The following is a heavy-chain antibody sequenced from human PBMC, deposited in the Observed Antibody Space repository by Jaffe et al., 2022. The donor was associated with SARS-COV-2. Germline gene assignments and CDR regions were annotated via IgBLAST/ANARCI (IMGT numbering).Heavy chain of an antibody. D-gene: IGHD5-12*01. J-gene: IGHJ6*02. CDR2: VWYDGSNK. Sequence: QVQLVESGGGVVQPGRSLRLSCAASGFTFSSHVMHWVRQAPGKGLEWVAVVWYDGSNKHYADSVKGRFTISRDNSKNTLYLQMNSLRAEDTAVYYCARDLPDVDDYHYYGMDVWGQGTTVTVSS. CDR3: ARDLPDVDDYHYYGMDV. V-gene: IGHV3-33*01. CDR1: GFTFSSHV.